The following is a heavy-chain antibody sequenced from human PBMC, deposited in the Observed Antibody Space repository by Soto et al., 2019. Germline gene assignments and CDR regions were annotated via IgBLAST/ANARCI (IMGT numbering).Heavy chain of an antibody. Sequence: ELQLVESGGGLVLHGGSLRLSCAASGFTISRYWMHWVRQAPGKGLVWVSRISSYGSDTHYADSVKGRFTISRDNAKNTLYLQMNSLRADDTAVYYCASNYAFAEGYYWYGIDVWGQGTTVTVSS. CDR3: ASNYAFAEGYYWYGIDV. D-gene: IGHD3-16*01. J-gene: IGHJ6*02. V-gene: IGHV3-74*01. CDR2: ISSYGSDT. CDR1: GFTISRYW.